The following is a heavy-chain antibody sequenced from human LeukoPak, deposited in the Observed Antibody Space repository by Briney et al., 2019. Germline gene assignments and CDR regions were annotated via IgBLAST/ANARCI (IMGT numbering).Heavy chain of an antibody. J-gene: IGHJ6*03. CDR3: ARGIAARPLHYYYYYMDV. V-gene: IGHV1-69*05. CDR1: GGTFSSYA. CDR2: IIPIFGTA. Sequence: GASVKVSCEASGGTFSSYALSWVRQAPGQGLEWMGGIIPIFGTANYAQKFQGRVTITTDESTSTAYMELSSLRSEDTAVYYCARGIAARPLHYYYYYMDVWGKGTTVTVSS. D-gene: IGHD6-6*01.